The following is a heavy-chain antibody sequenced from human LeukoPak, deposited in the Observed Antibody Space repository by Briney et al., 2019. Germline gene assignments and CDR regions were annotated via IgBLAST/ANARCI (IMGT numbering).Heavy chain of an antibody. CDR3: ARDGGYGYFDY. Sequence: PGGSLRLSCAASGFTFSRHSMNWVRQAPGKGLEWVSSSSTSSSYIYYADSVKGRFTISRDNAKNSLYLQMNSLRAEDTAVYYCARDGGYGYFDYWGQGTLVTVSS. CDR2: SSTSSSYI. V-gene: IGHV3-21*01. D-gene: IGHD5-18*01. CDR1: GFTFSRHS. J-gene: IGHJ4*02.